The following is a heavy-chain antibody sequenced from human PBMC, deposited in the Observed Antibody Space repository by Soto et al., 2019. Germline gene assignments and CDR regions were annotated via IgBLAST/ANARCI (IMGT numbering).Heavy chain of an antibody. D-gene: IGHD4-17*01. J-gene: IGHJ6*02. CDR3: ASPTVTPDYGMVV. Sequence: QVQLVESGGGLVKPGGSLRLSCAASGFTFSDYYMSWIRQAPGKGLEWVSYISSSGSTIYYAESVKGRFTISRDNTKNSLDLQMSSLRAAHTALYYCASPTVTPDYGMVVCGQGTTVTVSS. V-gene: IGHV3-11*01. CDR1: GFTFSDYY. CDR2: ISSSGSTI.